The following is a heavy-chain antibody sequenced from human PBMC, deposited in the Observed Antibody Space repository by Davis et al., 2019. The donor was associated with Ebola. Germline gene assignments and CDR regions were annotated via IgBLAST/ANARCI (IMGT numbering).Heavy chain of an antibody. CDR2: MNPNSGNT. J-gene: IGHJ6*02. V-gene: IGHV1-8*02. CDR1: GYTFTSYG. CDR3: TRGLISTIRPWTYYGMDV. D-gene: IGHD5-12*01. Sequence: AASVKVSCKASGYTFTSYGISWVRQAPGQGLEWMGWMNPNSGNTGYAQKFQGRVTMTRNTSISTAYMELSSLRSEDTAVYYCTRGLISTIRPWTYYGMDVWGQGTTVTVSS.